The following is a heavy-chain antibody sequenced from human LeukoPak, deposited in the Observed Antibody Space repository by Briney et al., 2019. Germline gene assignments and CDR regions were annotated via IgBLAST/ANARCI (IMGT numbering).Heavy chain of an antibody. CDR1: GFTFSSYA. CDR2: ISGSGGSI. CDR3: AKDSGSYYLDY. V-gene: IGHV3-23*01. D-gene: IGHD1-26*01. Sequence: GGSLRLSCAASGFTFSSYAMSWVRQAPGKGLEWGSAISGSGGSIYYAESVKGRFTISRDNSKNTLYLQMNSLRAEDTAVYYCAKDSGSYYLDYWGQGTLVTVSS. J-gene: IGHJ4*02.